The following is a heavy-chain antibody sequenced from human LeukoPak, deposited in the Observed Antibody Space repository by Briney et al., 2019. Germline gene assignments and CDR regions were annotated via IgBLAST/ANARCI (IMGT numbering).Heavy chain of an antibody. J-gene: IGHJ4*02. Sequence: NPSETLSLTCAVSGGSISSSYWWSWVRQPPGKGLEWIGEIYHSGSTNYNPSLKSRVTISVDKSKNQFSLKLSSVTAADTAVYYCARGIAARPLYYFDYWGQGTLVTVSS. D-gene: IGHD6-6*01. CDR1: GGSISSSYW. CDR2: IYHSGST. V-gene: IGHV4-4*02. CDR3: ARGIAARPLYYFDY.